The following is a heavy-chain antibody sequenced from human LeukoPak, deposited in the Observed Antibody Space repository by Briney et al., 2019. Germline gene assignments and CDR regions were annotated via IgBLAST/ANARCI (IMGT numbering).Heavy chain of an antibody. V-gene: IGHV3-21*01. Sequence: GGSLRLSCAASGFTFSSYGMNWVRQAPGKGLEWVSSISSSSSYIYYADSVKGRFTISRDNAKNSLYLQMNSLRAEDTAVYYCARGDYYGSGSYSLDYYYGMDVWGQGTTVTVSS. D-gene: IGHD3-10*01. CDR1: GFTFSSYG. CDR3: ARGDYYGSGSYSLDYYYGMDV. J-gene: IGHJ6*02. CDR2: ISSSSSYI.